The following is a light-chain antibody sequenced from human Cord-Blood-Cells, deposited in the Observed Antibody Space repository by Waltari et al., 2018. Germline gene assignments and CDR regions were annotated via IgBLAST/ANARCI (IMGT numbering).Light chain of an antibody. J-gene: IGKJ2*01. CDR3: QQYNNWPRT. Sequence: EIVMTQSPATLSVSPGARATLSCRASPSVSSNLACYQQKPGPAPRLIFYGASPRATGIPARFSGSGSGTEFTLTISSLQSEDFAVYYCQQYNNWPRTFGQGTKLELK. CDR2: GAS. V-gene: IGKV3-15*01. CDR1: PSVSSN.